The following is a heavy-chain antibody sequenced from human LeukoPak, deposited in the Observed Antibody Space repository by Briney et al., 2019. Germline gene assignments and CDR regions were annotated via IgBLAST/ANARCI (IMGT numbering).Heavy chain of an antibody. V-gene: IGHV3-66*01. CDR1: GFTVSSSY. Sequence: GGSLRLSCAASGFTVSSSYMTWVRQAPGKGLEWVSVIYSGGSTYYADSVKGRFTISRDNSKNTLYLQMNSLRAEDTAVYYCARDKVTAVDYYFDYWGQGTLVTASS. J-gene: IGHJ4*02. CDR2: IYSGGST. D-gene: IGHD2-21*02. CDR3: ARDKVTAVDYYFDY.